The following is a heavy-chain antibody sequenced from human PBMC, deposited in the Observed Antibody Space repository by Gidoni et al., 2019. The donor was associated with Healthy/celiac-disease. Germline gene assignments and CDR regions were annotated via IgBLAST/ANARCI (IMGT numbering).Heavy chain of an antibody. CDR1: GYSFTSYW. J-gene: IGHJ6*02. D-gene: IGHD3-16*02. V-gene: IGHV5-51*01. CDR3: ARLNKIWGSYRPSGYYGMDV. Sequence: EVQLVQSGAEVQQPGESLKISCKGSGYSFTSYWLAWVRQMPGKGLEWMGIIYPGDSDTRYSPSFQGQVTISADKSISTAYLQWSSLKASDTAMYYCARLNKIWGSYRPSGYYGMDVWGQGTTVTVSS. CDR2: IYPGDSDT.